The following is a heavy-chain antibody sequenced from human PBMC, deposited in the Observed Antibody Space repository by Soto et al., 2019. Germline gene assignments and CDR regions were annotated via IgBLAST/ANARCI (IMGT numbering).Heavy chain of an antibody. CDR2: INPKSGGT. CDR1: GYSFTDYH. J-gene: IGHJ6*02. CDR3: ARGDSTDCSNGVCSFFYNHDMDV. Sequence: ASVKVSCQASGYSFTDYHIHWVRQAPGQGLEWLGRINPKSGGTSTAQKFQGWVTMTTDTSISTASMELTRLTSDDTAIYYCARGDSTDCSNGVCSFFYNHDMDVWGQGTTVTVSS. V-gene: IGHV1-2*04. D-gene: IGHD2-8*01.